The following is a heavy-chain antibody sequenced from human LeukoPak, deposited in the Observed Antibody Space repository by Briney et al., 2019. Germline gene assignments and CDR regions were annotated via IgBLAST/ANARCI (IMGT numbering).Heavy chain of an antibody. CDR1: GFTFSNYG. D-gene: IGHD2-21*01. J-gene: IGHJ4*02. CDR3: AKEIDGLDSCGATCYLGYFDY. Sequence: PGGSLRLSCTASGFTFSNYGMHWVRQAPGKGLEWVAFIRLDGSNKYYADSVKGRFTISRDNSKNTLFLQLNSLRADDTAVYYCAKEIDGLDSCGATCYLGYFDYWGQGTLVTVSS. CDR2: IRLDGSNK. V-gene: IGHV3-30*02.